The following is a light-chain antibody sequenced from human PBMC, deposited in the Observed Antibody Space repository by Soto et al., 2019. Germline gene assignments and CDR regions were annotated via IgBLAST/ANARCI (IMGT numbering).Light chain of an antibody. J-gene: IGKJ2*01. CDR2: KAS. Sequence: DIQMTQSPSTLSASVGDRVTITCRASQSINSWLAWYQQKPGKAPKLLIYKASSLESGVPSRFSGSGSGTEFTLTISSLRPDDSATYYCQQYNSYSSSTFGQGTKLEIK. CDR3: QQYNSYSSST. V-gene: IGKV1-5*03. CDR1: QSINSW.